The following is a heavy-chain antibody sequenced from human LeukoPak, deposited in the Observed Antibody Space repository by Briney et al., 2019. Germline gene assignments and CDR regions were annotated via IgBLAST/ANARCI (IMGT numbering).Heavy chain of an antibody. CDR2: IYYSGST. D-gene: IGHD6-19*01. CDR3: ARAPPGAVAGTFDY. J-gene: IGHJ4*02. V-gene: IGHV4-39*07. CDR1: GGSISSSSYY. Sequence: SETLSLTCTVSGGSISSSSYYWGWIRQPPGKGLEWIGSIYYSGSTYYNPSLKSRVTISVDTSKNQFSLKLSSVTAADTAVYYCARAPPGAVAGTFDYWGQGTLVTVSS.